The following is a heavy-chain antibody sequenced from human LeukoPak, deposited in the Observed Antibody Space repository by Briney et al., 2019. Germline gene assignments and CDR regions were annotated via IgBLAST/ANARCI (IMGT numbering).Heavy chain of an antibody. CDR2: IYYSGST. CDR3: ARGGQITIFGVVTRPNWFDP. V-gene: IGHV4-31*03. D-gene: IGHD3-3*01. J-gene: IGHJ5*02. Sequence: PSETLSLTCTVSGGSISIGGYYWSWIRQHPGKGLEWIGYIYYSGSTYYNPSLKSRVTISVDTSKNQFSLKLSSVTAADTAVYYCARGGQITIFGVVTRPNWFDPWGQGTLVTVSS. CDR1: GGSISIGGYY.